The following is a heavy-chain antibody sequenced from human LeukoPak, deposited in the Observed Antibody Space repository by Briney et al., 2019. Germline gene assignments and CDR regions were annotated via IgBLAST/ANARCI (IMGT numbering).Heavy chain of an antibody. V-gene: IGHV5-51*01. Sequence: GESLKISCKGSGYSFTSYWIGWVRQMPGKGLEWMGIIYPGDSDTRYSPSFQGQVTISADKSISTAYLQWSSLKASDTAMYYCASFFSEQQLADDAFDIWGQGTMVTVSS. CDR1: GYSFTSYW. CDR3: ASFFSEQQLADDAFDI. D-gene: IGHD6-13*01. CDR2: IYPGDSDT. J-gene: IGHJ3*02.